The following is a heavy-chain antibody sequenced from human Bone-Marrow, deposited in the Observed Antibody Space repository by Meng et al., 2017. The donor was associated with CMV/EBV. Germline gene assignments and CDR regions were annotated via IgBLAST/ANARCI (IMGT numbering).Heavy chain of an antibody. V-gene: IGHV4-34*01. CDR2: IYHSGST. Sequence: SETLSLTCAVYGGSFSNYYWNWIRQPPGKGLEWIGEIYHSGSTNYNPSLKSRVTISVDKSKNQFSLKLSSVTAADTAVYYCATLRWDGSYRSFDYWSQGTLVTVSS. CDR1: GGSFSNYY. D-gene: IGHD1-26*01. J-gene: IGHJ4*02. CDR3: ATLRWDGSYRSFDY.